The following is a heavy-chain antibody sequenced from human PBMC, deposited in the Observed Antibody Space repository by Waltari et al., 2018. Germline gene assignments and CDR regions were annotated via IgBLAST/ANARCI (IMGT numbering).Heavy chain of an antibody. CDR1: GFTFSRSA. CDR2: ISYDGSNK. V-gene: IGHV3-30*01. J-gene: IGHJ4*02. D-gene: IGHD6-19*01. Sequence: QVQLVESGGGVVQPGRSLRLSCAASGFTFSRSAMNWVRQAPGKGLEWVAVISYDGSNKFYADSVKGRFTISRDNSKNTLYLQMNSLRAEDTAVYYCARQSSGCLDYWGQGTLVTVSS. CDR3: ARQSSGCLDY.